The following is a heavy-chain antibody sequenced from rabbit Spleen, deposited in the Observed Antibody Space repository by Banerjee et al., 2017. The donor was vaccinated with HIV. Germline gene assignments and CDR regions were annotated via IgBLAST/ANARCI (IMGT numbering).Heavy chain of an antibody. CDR2: IYTGSSGST. Sequence: QEQLVESGGGLVKPGASLTLTCTASEFSFSSNYYMCWVRQAPGKGLEWIVCIYTGSSGSTYYATWAKGRFTISKTSSTTVTLQMTSLTAADTATYFCARDWPGDSGPFVLWGQGTLVTVS. CDR1: EFSFSSNYY. CDR3: ARDWPGDSGPFVL. J-gene: IGHJ4*01. V-gene: IGHV1S45*01. D-gene: IGHD7-1*01.